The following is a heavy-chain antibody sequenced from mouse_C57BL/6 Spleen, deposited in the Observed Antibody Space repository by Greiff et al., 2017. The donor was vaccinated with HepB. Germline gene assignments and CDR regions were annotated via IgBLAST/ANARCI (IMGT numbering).Heavy chain of an antibody. Sequence: VQLQQSGPELVKPGASVKISCKASGYAFSSSWMNWVKQRPGKGLEWIGRIYPGDGDTNYNGKFKGKATLTADKSSSTAYMQLSSLTSEDSAVYFCARSATIVTTGRYFDVWGTGTTVTVSS. V-gene: IGHV1-82*01. D-gene: IGHD2-5*01. J-gene: IGHJ1*03. CDR3: ARSATIVTTGRYFDV. CDR1: GYAFSSSW. CDR2: IYPGDGDT.